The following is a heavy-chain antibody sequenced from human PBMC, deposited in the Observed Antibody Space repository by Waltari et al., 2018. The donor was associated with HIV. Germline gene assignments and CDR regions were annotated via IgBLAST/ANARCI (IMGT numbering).Heavy chain of an antibody. CDR3: VRDDPGYGPIDY. Sequence: LVESGGGVVKTVGSIILTCVASGFELRQYSMNWVRQGPMGGLEWVASIRRGNNEKHYLDSVRGRFAISRDISESSVYLQMESLKEDDTATYFCVRDDPGYGPIDYWGQGTLVTV. D-gene: IGHD3-16*01. V-gene: IGHV3-21*04. CDR1: GFELRQYS. CDR2: IRRGNNEK. J-gene: IGHJ4*02.